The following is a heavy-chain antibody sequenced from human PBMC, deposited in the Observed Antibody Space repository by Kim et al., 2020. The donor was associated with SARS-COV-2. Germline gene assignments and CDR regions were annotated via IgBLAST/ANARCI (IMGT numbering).Heavy chain of an antibody. CDR2: GTT. D-gene: IGHD5-18*01. V-gene: IGHV3-15*01. CDR3: TTGEYSSDY. J-gene: IGHJ4*02. Sequence: GTTDYAAPVKGRFTISRDDSKNTLYLQMNSLKTEDTAVYYCTTGEYSSDYWGQGTLVTVSS.